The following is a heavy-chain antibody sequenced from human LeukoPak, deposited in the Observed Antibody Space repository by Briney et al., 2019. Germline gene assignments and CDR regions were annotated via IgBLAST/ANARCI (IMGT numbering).Heavy chain of an antibody. CDR2: ISGSGGST. CDR1: GSSISSGYY. D-gene: IGHD3-3*01. V-gene: IGHV3-23*01. J-gene: IGHJ4*02. Sequence: PSETLSLTCTVSGSSISSGYYWGWIRQPPGKGLEWVSAISGSGGSTYYADSVKGRFTISRDNSKNTLYLQMNSLRAEDTAVYYCAKVTYYDFWSGFDYWGQGTLVTVSS. CDR3: AKVTYYDFWSGFDY.